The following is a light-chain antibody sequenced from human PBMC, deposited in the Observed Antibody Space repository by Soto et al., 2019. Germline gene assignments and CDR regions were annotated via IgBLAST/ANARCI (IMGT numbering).Light chain of an antibody. CDR2: VAS. J-gene: IGKJ2*01. V-gene: IGKV3-20*01. CDR3: QQYGSSPGYT. CDR1: QSVSSNY. Sequence: EIVLTQSPGTLSLSPGERATLSCRASQSVSSNYLAWYQQKPGQAPRLLIYVASSRATGIPDRFSGSGSGTDFTLTISRLEPEDFAVYYCQQYGSSPGYTFGQGTKLEIK.